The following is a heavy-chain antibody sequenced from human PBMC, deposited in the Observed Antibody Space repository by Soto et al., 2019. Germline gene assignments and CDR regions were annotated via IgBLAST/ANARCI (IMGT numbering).Heavy chain of an antibody. V-gene: IGHV1-3*01. D-gene: IGHD7-27*01. J-gene: IGHJ4*02. CDR1: GYTFTSYA. CDR3: ARDGVHWGDY. Sequence: ASVKVSCKASGYTFTSYAIYWVRQAPGQRLEWMGWINAGNGNTKCSQNFQGRVTITRDTFASTAYMELSSLRFEDTAVYYCARDGVHWGDYWGQGTLVTVSS. CDR2: INAGNGNT.